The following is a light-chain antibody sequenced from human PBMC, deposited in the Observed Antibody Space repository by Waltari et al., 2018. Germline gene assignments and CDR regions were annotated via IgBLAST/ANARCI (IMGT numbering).Light chain of an antibody. CDR3: SSYTSSSTLDVV. CDR2: EVS. V-gene: IGLV2-14*01. Sequence: QSALTQTASVSGPPGQSITISCPGTSSDVGGYNYVSWYQQHPGKAPKLMIYEVSNRPSGVSNRFSGSKSGNTASLTISGLQAEDEADYYCSSYTSSSTLDVVFGGGTKLTVL. J-gene: IGLJ2*01. CDR1: SSDVGGYNY.